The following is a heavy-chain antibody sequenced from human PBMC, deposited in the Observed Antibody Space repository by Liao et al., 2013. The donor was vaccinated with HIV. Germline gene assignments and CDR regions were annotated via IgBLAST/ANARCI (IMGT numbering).Heavy chain of an antibody. CDR1: GESFSGYH. Sequence: QVQLQQWGAGLLKPSETLSLTCAVYGESFSGYHWTWIRQPPGKGLEWIGEITHSGSTDYNASLRNRVTISVDTSKNQFSLKLTSVTAADTAVYYCARGRNYYGSGNFMYYYYYMDVWAKGTTVTVSS. CDR2: ITHSGST. J-gene: IGHJ6*03. V-gene: IGHV4-34*02. CDR3: ARGRNYYGSGNFMYYYYYMDV. D-gene: IGHD3-10*01.